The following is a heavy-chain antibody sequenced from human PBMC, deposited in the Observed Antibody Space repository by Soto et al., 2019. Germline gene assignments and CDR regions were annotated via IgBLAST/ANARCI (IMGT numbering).Heavy chain of an antibody. CDR1: GYTFTSYD. CDR2: MNPNSGNT. Sequence: QVQLVQSGAEVKKPGASVKVSCKASGYTFTSYDINWVRQATGQGLEWMGWMNPNSGNTGYAQKFQGRVTMTRNTSITTAYMELSCLRSEDTAVYYCARGTHSYGQRAFDIWGQGTMVTVSS. V-gene: IGHV1-8*01. D-gene: IGHD5-18*01. J-gene: IGHJ3*02. CDR3: ARGTHSYGQRAFDI.